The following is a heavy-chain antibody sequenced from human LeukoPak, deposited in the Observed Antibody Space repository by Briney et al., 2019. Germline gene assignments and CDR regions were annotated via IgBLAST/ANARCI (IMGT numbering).Heavy chain of an antibody. Sequence: PGRSLRLSCAASGFTFGSYGMHWVRQAPGKGLEWVAVIWYDGSYKYYADSVKGRFTISRDNSKNTLYLQMNSLGAEDTAVYYCARDLHYGDYSPDYWGQGTLVTVSS. D-gene: IGHD4-17*01. CDR2: IWYDGSYK. CDR3: ARDLHYGDYSPDY. J-gene: IGHJ4*02. CDR1: GFTFGSYG. V-gene: IGHV3-33*01.